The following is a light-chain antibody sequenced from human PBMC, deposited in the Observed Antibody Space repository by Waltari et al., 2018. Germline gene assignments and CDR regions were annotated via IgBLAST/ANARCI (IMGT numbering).Light chain of an antibody. CDR1: KLGDKY. V-gene: IGLV3-1*01. CDR2: QDS. J-gene: IGLJ1*01. CDR3: QAWDSGAAGV. Sequence: SYELSQPPSVSVSPGQTATISCSGDKLGDKYACWYQQKPGQSPVLVIYQDSRRPSGIPGRFSGSNSGNTATLTISETQAMDESDYYCQAWDSGAAGVFGTGTKVTVL.